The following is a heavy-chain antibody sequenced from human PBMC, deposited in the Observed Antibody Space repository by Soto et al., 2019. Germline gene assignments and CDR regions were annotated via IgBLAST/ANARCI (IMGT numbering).Heavy chain of an antibody. CDR1: GFTFSSYW. D-gene: IGHD2-15*01. Sequence: GGSLRLSCAASGFTFSSYWMHWVRQAPGKGLVWVSRINSDGSSTTYADSVKGRFTISRDNAKNTLYLQMNSLRAEDTAVYFCAKDRGSCCLDYWGQGTLVTVSS. V-gene: IGHV3-74*01. J-gene: IGHJ4*02. CDR2: INSDGSST. CDR3: AKDRGSCCLDY.